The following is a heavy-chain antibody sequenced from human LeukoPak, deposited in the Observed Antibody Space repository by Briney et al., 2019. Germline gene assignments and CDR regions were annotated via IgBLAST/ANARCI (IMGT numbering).Heavy chain of an antibody. CDR3: ARLNYDFWSGHKGYYGMDV. V-gene: IGHV1-18*01. J-gene: IGHJ6*02. CDR2: ISAYNGNT. D-gene: IGHD3-3*01. CDR1: GYTFTSYG. Sequence: ASVKVSCKASGYTFTSYGISWVRQAPGQGLEWMGWISAYNGNTNYAQKLQGRVTMTTDTSTSTAYMGLRSLRSDDTAVYYCARLNYDFWSGHKGYYGMDVWGQGTTVTVSS.